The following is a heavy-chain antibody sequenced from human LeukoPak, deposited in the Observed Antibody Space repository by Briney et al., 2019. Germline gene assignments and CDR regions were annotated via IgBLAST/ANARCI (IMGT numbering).Heavy chain of an antibody. CDR1: GFTFGDYA. V-gene: IGHV3-49*03. CDR2: IRSKAYGGTT. J-gene: IGHJ5*02. D-gene: IGHD6-19*01. Sequence: GGSLRLSCTASGFTFGDYAMSWFRQAPGKGLEWVGFIRSKAYGGTTEYAASVKGRFTISRDDSKSIAYLQMNSLKTEDTAVYYCSYSSGWYWFDPWGQGTQVTVSS. CDR3: SYSSGWYWFDP.